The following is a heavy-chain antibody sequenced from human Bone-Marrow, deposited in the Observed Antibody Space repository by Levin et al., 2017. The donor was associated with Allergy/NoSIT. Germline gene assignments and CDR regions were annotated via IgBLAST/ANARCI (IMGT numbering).Heavy chain of an antibody. J-gene: IGHJ6*02. Sequence: GGSLRLSCAASGFTFSSYGMHWVRQAPGKGLEWVAVISYDGSNKYYADSVKGRFTISRDNSKNTLYLQMNSLRAEDTAVYYCAKNRVIVVVTASPSYGMDGWGQGTTVTVSS. CDR1: GFTFSSYG. V-gene: IGHV3-30*18. CDR3: AKNRVIVVVTASPSYGMDG. D-gene: IGHD2-21*02. CDR2: ISYDGSNK.